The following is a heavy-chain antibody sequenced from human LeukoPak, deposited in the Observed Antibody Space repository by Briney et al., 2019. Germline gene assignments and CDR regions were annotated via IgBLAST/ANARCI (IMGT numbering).Heavy chain of an antibody. Sequence: ASVKVSCKVSGYTLTELSMHWVRQAPGKGLEWMGGFDPEDGETIYAQKFQGRVTMTRDTSTTTVYMELSSLRSEDTAVYYCARLAVGGSYPAPLNYWGQGTLVTVSS. V-gene: IGHV1-24*01. CDR1: GYTLTELS. D-gene: IGHD3-16*02. CDR3: ARLAVGGSYPAPLNY. CDR2: FDPEDGET. J-gene: IGHJ4*02.